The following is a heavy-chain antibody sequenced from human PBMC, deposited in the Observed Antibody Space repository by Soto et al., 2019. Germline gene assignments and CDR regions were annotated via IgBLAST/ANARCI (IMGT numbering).Heavy chain of an antibody. Sequence: SETLSLTCTVSGGSISSYYWSWIRQPPGKGLEWIGYIYYSGSTNYNPSLKSRVTISVDTSKNQFSLKLSSVTAADTAVYYCAREELRFLEWSGVGYFDYWGQGTLVTVSS. CDR1: GGSISSYY. V-gene: IGHV4-59*01. D-gene: IGHD3-3*01. CDR3: AREELRFLEWSGVGYFDY. CDR2: IYYSGST. J-gene: IGHJ4*02.